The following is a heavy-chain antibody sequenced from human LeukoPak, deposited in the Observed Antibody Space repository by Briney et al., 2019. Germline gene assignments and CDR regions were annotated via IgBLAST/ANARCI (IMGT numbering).Heavy chain of an antibody. J-gene: IGHJ4*02. Sequence: PGGSLRLSCAGSGLPFSSYTLHWVRQAPGKGLEWLAGTSYDETSKNYADSVKGRFTISRDNTKNTVFLQMNTLRVEDTAVYYCAASQYFEFWSGRDYWGQGTLVSVSS. CDR2: TSYDETSK. CDR1: GLPFSSYT. V-gene: IGHV3-30-3*02. D-gene: IGHD3/OR15-3a*01. CDR3: AASQYFEFWSGRDY.